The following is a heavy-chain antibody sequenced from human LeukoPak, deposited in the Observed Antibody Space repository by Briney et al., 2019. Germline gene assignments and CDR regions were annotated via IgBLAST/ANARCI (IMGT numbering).Heavy chain of an antibody. CDR1: GYTFTSYD. D-gene: IGHD6-13*01. V-gene: IGHV1-8*01. Sequence: ASVKVSCKPSGYTFTSYDINWVRQATGQGLEWMGWMNPNSGNTGYAQKFQGRVTMTRNTSISTAYMELSSLRSEDTAVYYCARLGIGSSFDYYYYYMDVWGKGTTVTVSS. CDR3: ARLGIGSSFDYYYYYMDV. J-gene: IGHJ6*03. CDR2: MNPNSGNT.